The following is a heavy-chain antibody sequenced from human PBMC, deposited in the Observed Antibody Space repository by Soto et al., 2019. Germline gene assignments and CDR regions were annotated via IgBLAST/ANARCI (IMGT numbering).Heavy chain of an antibody. CDR1: GFTFSSYP. CDR3: AGLPGPLVAVLSLYPVDGREPVSDADV. D-gene: IGHD6-19*01. Sequence: QMQLVESGGGVVQPGRSLRLSCAASGFTFSSYPMHWVRQAPGKGLEWVAEISFDGSKKYYADSVKGRFFISKDNSQKMLSLQMNSLTGEDSADYYCAGLPGPLVAVLSLYPVDGREPVSDADVWGQGTVVTVSS. CDR2: ISFDGSKK. J-gene: IGHJ6*02. V-gene: IGHV3-30-3*01.